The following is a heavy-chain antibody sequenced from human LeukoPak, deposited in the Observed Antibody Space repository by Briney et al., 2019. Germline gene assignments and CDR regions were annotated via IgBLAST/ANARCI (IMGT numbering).Heavy chain of an antibody. CDR2: ITGYGAT. Sequence: GGSLRLSCAASGFTFSNFAMMWVRQAPGTGLQWVSTITGYGATFYADSVRGRFTIFRHTSMNTLFLQMNSLGAEDTAVYYCAKGAAAGKVDWFDPWGQGTLVTVSS. CDR3: AKGAAAGKVDWFDP. V-gene: IGHV3-23*01. CDR1: GFTFSNFA. D-gene: IGHD6-13*01. J-gene: IGHJ5*02.